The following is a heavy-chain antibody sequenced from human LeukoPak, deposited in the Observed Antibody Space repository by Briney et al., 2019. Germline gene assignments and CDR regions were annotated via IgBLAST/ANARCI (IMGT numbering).Heavy chain of an antibody. Sequence: SLRLSCAASGFTFDDYGMSWVRQAPGKGLEWVSGISWNSGSIGYADSVKGRFTISRDNAKNSLYLQMNSLRAEDTALYYCAKDSSSWYFFDYWGQGTLVTVSS. CDR3: AKDSSSWYFFDY. V-gene: IGHV3-9*01. J-gene: IGHJ4*02. CDR2: ISWNSGSI. D-gene: IGHD6-13*01. CDR1: GFTFDDYG.